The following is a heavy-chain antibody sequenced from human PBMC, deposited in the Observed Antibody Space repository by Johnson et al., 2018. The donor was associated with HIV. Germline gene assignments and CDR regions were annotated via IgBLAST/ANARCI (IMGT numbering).Heavy chain of an antibody. V-gene: IGHV3-30*14. D-gene: IGHD6-6*01. CDR3: ATLKGPRLHIAARRPDAFDI. Sequence: VQLVESGGGVVQPGRSLRLSCAASGFTFSSYAMHWVRQAPGKGLEWVAVISYDGGNKYYADSVKGRFTISRDSSKNTLYLQMNSLRAEDTAVYYCATLKGPRLHIAARRPDAFDIWGQGTMVTVSS. CDR1: GFTFSSYA. CDR2: ISYDGGNK. J-gene: IGHJ3*02.